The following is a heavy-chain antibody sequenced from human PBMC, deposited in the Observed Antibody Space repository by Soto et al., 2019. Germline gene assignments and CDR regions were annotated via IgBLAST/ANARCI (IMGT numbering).Heavy chain of an antibody. CDR1: GYTFTNNV. J-gene: IGHJ5*02. CDR2: IDTPNGNA. Sequence: ASVKVSCKASGYTFTNNVIHWLRQAPGQTLEWMGWIDTPNGNAKYSRKFESRVTLTRDQAARTHYIELNVLKSDDTDVFYXPPDPIRNSTCNCARLNYFDPRTQRTRVPVAS. V-gene: IGHV1-3*04. D-gene: IGHD1-7*01. CDR3: PPDPIRNSTCNCARLNYFDP.